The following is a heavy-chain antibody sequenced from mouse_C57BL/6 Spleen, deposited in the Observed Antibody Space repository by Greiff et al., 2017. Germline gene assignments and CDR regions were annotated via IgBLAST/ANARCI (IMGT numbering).Heavy chain of an antibody. V-gene: IGHV1-62-2*01. CDR1: GYTFTEYT. J-gene: IGHJ4*01. Sequence: VNVVESGAELVKPGASVKLSCKASGYTFTEYTIHWVKQRSGQGLEWIGWFYPGSGSIKYNEKFKDKATLTADKSSSTVYMELSRLTSEDSAVYFCARHLGSGYPYYAMDYWGQGTSVTVSS. CDR2: FYPGSGSI. CDR3: ARHLGSGYPYYAMDY. D-gene: IGHD3-2*02.